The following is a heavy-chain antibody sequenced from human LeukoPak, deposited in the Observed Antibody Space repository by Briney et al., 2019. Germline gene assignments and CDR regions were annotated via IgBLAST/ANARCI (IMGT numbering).Heavy chain of an antibody. J-gene: IGHJ5*02. CDR1: GYTFSSYG. Sequence: ASVKDSCKASGYTFSSYGISWVRQAPGQGLEWMGWISAYNGQTIYAQKLQGRVTTTTDTSTSTAYMELRSLTSDDTAVYYCARDFTPYCSSTSCSWFDPWGQGTLVTVSS. D-gene: IGHD2-2*01. V-gene: IGHV1-18*01. CDR2: ISAYNGQT. CDR3: ARDFTPYCSSTSCSWFDP.